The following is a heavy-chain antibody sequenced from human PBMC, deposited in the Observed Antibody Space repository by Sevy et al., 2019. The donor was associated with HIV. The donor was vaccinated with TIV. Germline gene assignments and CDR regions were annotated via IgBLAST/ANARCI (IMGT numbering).Heavy chain of an antibody. V-gene: IGHV3-13*01. Sequence: GGSLRLSCAASGFNLRTYDMHWVRQAPGKGLEWVSAIGTAGDTSYSASVKGRFTISRENARNSLHLQMNDLGVGDTAMYFCARGGSDAFDFWGRGAMVTVSS. CDR2: IGTAGDT. CDR3: ARGGSDAFDF. CDR1: GFNLRTYD. J-gene: IGHJ3*01. D-gene: IGHD3-10*01.